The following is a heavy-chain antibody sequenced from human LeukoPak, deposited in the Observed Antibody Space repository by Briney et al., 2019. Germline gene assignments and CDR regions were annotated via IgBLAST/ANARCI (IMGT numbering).Heavy chain of an antibody. Sequence: GGSLRLSCASSAFTVSSNYMSWVRQAPGKGLEWVSVIYSGGSTYYADSVKGRFTISRHNSKNTLYLQMNSLRAEDTAVYYCARGPSGWYRYWGQGTLVTVSS. J-gene: IGHJ4*02. CDR3: ARGPSGWYRY. V-gene: IGHV3-53*04. CDR2: IYSGGST. CDR1: AFTVSSNY. D-gene: IGHD6-19*01.